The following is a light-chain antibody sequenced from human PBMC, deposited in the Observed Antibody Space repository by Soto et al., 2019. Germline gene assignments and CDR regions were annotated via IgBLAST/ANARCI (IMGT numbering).Light chain of an antibody. CDR2: VNT. CDR3: QAWDSSTVV. V-gene: IGLV1-40*01. CDR1: NSNIGADYA. J-gene: IGLJ2*01. Sequence: QSVLTQPPSVSGAPGQRVTISCTGSNSNIGADYAISWYRQFPGTAPKLLIYVNTNRPSGVPDRFSGSNSGNTATLTISGTQAMDEADYYCQAWDSSTVVFGGGTKLTVL.